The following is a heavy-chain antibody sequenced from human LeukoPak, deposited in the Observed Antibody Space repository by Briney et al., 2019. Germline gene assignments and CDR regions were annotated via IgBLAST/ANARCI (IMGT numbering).Heavy chain of an antibody. CDR3: AGGLGVVGAATAFDI. V-gene: IGHV1-8*01. Sequence: ASVKVSCKASGYTFTSYDINWVRQATGQGLEWMGWMNPNSGNTGYAQKFQGRVTMTRNTSISTAYMELSSLRSEDTAVYYCAGGLGVVGAATAFDIWGQGTMVTVSS. CDR1: GYTFTSYD. CDR2: MNPNSGNT. J-gene: IGHJ3*02. D-gene: IGHD1-26*01.